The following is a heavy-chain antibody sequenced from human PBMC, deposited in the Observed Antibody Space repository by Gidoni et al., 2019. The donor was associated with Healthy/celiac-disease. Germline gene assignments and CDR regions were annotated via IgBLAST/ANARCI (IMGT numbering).Heavy chain of an antibody. V-gene: IGHV4-39*07. CDR3: ARDLTYYYDSSVYRSVSHDAFDI. CDR2: IYYSGST. J-gene: IGHJ3*02. CDR1: GSSTSSSSYY. Sequence: QLQLQESGPGLVKPSETLSLTCTVSGSSTSSSSYYWGWSRQPPGKGLEWIGMIYYSGSTYYNPSRKSRVTISVDTSKNQFSRKLSSVTAADTAVYYCARDLTYYYDSSVYRSVSHDAFDIWGQGTMVTVSS. D-gene: IGHD3-22*01.